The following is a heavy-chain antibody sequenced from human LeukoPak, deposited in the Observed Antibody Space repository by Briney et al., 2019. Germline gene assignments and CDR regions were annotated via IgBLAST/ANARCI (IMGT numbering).Heavy chain of an antibody. CDR2: IIPIFGTA. Sequence: SVKVSCKASGGTFSSYAISLVRQAPGQGLEWMGRIIPIFGTANYAQKFQGRVTITTDESTSTAYMEQSSLRSEDTAVYYCAIDATYIAAAGNRWFDPWGQRTLVTVSS. D-gene: IGHD6-13*01. J-gene: IGHJ5*02. CDR1: GGTFSSYA. CDR3: AIDATYIAAAGNRWFDP. V-gene: IGHV1-69*05.